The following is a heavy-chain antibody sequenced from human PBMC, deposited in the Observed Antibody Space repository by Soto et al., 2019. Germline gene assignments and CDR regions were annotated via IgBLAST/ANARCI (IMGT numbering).Heavy chain of an antibody. CDR1: GFTFNSYG. J-gene: IGHJ6*02. D-gene: IGHD1-26*01. CDR2: ISYDSTKT. Sequence: GGSLRLSCAASGFTFNSYGMHWVRQGPGNGLEWVAFISYDSTKTYYADSVKGRFTISRDNSNSALYVQMNSLTGEDTAVYYCARTRSAWSDFHYYTLDVWGQGTTVTVSS. CDR3: ARTRSAWSDFHYYTLDV. V-gene: IGHV3-30*03.